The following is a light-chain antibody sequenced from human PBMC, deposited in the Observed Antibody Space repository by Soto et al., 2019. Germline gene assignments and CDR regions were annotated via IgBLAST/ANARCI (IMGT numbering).Light chain of an antibody. CDR3: QNYNSYSEA. J-gene: IGKJ1*01. Sequence: DIQMTQSPSSVSASVGDRVTITFRASQGVSSWLALYQQKPGKAPKLLIYKASTLKSGVPSRFSGSGSGTEFTLTISSLQPDDFATYYCQNYNSYSEAFGQGTKVDIK. CDR2: KAS. V-gene: IGKV1-5*03. CDR1: QGVSSW.